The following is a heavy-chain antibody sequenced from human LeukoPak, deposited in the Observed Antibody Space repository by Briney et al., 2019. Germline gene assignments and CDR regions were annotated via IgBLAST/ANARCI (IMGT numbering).Heavy chain of an antibody. Sequence: SVKVSCKASGGTFSSYAISWVRQAPGQGLEWMGGIIPIFGTANYAQKFQGRVTITADESTSTAYMELSSLRSEDTAVYYCARDGAHYYDSSGYYYPYWGQGTLVTVSS. V-gene: IGHV1-69*13. CDR2: IIPIFGTA. CDR1: GGTFSSYA. D-gene: IGHD3-22*01. CDR3: ARDGAHYYDSSGYYYPY. J-gene: IGHJ4*02.